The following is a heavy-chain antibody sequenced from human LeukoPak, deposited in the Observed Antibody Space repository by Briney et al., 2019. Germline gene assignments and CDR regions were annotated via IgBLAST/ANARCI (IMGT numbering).Heavy chain of an antibody. CDR2: ISSVSSSTI. CDR1: GFTFSNYA. CDR3: AKRFDD. V-gene: IGHV3-48*01. Sequence: GRSLRLSCAASGFTFSNYAMNWVRQAPGKGLEWVSYISSVSSSTIYYADSVKGRFTISRDNAKNSLYLQMNSLGAEDTAVYYCAKRFDDWGQGTLVTVSS. J-gene: IGHJ4*02.